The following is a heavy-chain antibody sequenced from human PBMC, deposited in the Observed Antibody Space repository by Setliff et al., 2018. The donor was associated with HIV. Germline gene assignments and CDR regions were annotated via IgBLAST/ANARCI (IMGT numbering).Heavy chain of an antibody. CDR1: GGPLTDHY. Sequence: SETLSLTCAVHGGPLTDHYWNWIRQSPGKGLEWIGSIYYSGSTYYSPSLKSRVTISVDTSKNQFSLTLTSVTAADTAVYYCARQQHSSDLKIWNYWGQGTLVTVSS. V-gene: IGHV4-59*05. CDR3: ARQQHSSDLKIWNY. D-gene: IGHD6-13*01. J-gene: IGHJ4*02. CDR2: IYYSGST.